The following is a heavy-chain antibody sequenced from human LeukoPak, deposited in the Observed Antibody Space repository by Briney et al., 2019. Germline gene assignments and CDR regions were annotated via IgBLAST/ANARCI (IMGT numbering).Heavy chain of an antibody. CDR1: GYTLTELS. V-gene: IGHV1-24*01. D-gene: IGHD6-13*01. Sequence: ASVKVSCKVSGYTLTELSMHWLRQAPGKGLEWMGGFDPEDGETIYAQKFQGRVTMTEDTSTNTAYMELSSLRSEDTAVYYCATDIIGSSWYYSDYWGQGTLVTVSS. CDR3: ATDIIGSSWYYSDY. CDR2: FDPEDGET. J-gene: IGHJ4*02.